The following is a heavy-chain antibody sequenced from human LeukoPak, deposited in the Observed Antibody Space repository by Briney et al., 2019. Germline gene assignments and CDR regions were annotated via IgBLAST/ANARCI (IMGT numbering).Heavy chain of an antibody. Sequence: GASVKVSCKASGYTFTSYGISWVRKAPGQGLELMGWIRAYNGNTNYAQKLQGRVTMTTDTSTSTAYMELRSLRSDDTAVYFCARGRNTIFGVVIGYNWFDPWGQGTLVTVSS. CDR1: GYTFTSYG. D-gene: IGHD3-3*01. V-gene: IGHV1-18*01. J-gene: IGHJ5*02. CDR2: IRAYNGNT. CDR3: ARGRNTIFGVVIGYNWFDP.